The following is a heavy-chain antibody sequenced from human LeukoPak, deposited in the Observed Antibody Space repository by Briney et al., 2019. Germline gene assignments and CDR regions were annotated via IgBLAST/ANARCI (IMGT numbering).Heavy chain of an antibody. Sequence: SETLSLTCTVSGGSISSGGYYWSWVRQHPVKGLEWIGYIYFSGYTYYNPSLKSRVTISVDTSKNQFSLKLSSVTAADTAVYYCARTYYYDSSGYFYWGQGTLVTVSS. V-gene: IGHV4-31*03. CDR3: ARTYYYDSSGYFY. D-gene: IGHD3-22*01. CDR2: IYFSGYT. J-gene: IGHJ4*02. CDR1: GGSISSGGYY.